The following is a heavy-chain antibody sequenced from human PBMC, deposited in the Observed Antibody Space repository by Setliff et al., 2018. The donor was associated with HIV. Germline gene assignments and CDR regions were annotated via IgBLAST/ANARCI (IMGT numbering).Heavy chain of an antibody. J-gene: IGHJ6*03. Sequence: ASETLSLTCTLFGGSISTVTYYWAWIRKPPGKGLEWIGNVHYSGNTYYTSSLQSRVIISADTSKSQFYLRLSSVTAAVTGVYYCARVRGYSSSSRDFYYHNMEVWGKGTTVTVSS. CDR2: VHYSGNT. CDR1: GGSISTVTYY. CDR3: ARVRGYSSSSRDFYYHNMEV. D-gene: IGHD6-6*01. V-gene: IGHV4-39*02.